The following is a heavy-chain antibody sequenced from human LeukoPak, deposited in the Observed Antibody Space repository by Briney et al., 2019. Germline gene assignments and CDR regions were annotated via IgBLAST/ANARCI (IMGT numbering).Heavy chain of an antibody. V-gene: IGHV1-8*02. D-gene: IGHD6-13*01. Sequence: ASVKVSCKASGYTFTGYYMHWVRQAPGQGLEWMGWMNPNSGNTGYAQKFQGRVTMTRNTSISTAYMELSSLRSEDTAVYYCAILTGYSSSWYVDYWGQGTLVTVSS. CDR2: MNPNSGNT. CDR1: GYTFTGYY. J-gene: IGHJ4*02. CDR3: AILTGYSSSWYVDY.